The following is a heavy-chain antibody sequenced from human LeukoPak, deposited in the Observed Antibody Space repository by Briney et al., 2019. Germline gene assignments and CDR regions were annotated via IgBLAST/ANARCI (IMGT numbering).Heavy chain of an antibody. J-gene: IGHJ4*02. CDR3: AGDRATSYFDY. CDR2: IGTAGDT. Sequence: PGGSLRLSCAASGFTFSSYDMHWVRQATGKGLEWVSAIGTAGDTYYPGSVKGRFTISRDNSKNTLYLQMNSLRAEDTAVYYCAGDRATSYFDYWGQGALVTISS. V-gene: IGHV3-13*01. CDR1: GFTFSSYD. D-gene: IGHD1-26*01.